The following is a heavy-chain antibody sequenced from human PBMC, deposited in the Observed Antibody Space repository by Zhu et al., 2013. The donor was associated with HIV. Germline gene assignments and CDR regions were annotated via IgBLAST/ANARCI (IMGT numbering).Heavy chain of an antibody. V-gene: IGHV4-34*01. D-gene: IGHD3-22*01. CDR2: INHSGST. CDR3: ASQYYYDSSGYYSTQSMGY. Sequence: QVQLQQWGAGLLKPSETLSLTCAVYGGSFSGYYWSWIRQPPGKGLEWIGEINHSGSTNYNPSLKSRVTISVDTSKNQFSLKLSSVTAADTAVYYCASQYYYDSSGYYSTQSMGYWGQGTLVTVSS. J-gene: IGHJ4*02. CDR1: GGSFSGYY.